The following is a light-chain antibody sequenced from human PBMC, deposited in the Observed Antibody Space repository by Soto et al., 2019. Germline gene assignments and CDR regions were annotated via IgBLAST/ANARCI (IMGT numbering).Light chain of an antibody. CDR3: SSYTSSSTPYV. V-gene: IGLV2-14*03. CDR2: DVS. CDR1: SSDVGGYNY. J-gene: IGLJ1*01. Sequence: LTQPASVSGSPGQSITISCTGTSSDVGGYNYVSWYRQHPGKAPKLMIYDVSNRPSGVSNRFSGSKSGNTASLTISGLQAEDEADYYCSSYTSSSTPYVFGTGTKVTVL.